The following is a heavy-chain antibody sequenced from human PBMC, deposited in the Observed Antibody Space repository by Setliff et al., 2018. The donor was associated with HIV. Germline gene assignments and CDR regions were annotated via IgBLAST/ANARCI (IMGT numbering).Heavy chain of an antibody. CDR1: GFNFDLYG. CDR3: ARDLTTIVTRKVFDI. J-gene: IGHJ3*01. CDR2: VSYDGTYK. D-gene: IGHD4-17*01. V-gene: IGHV3-30*04. Sequence: GGSLRLSCEASGFNFDLYGFHWVRQAPGKGLEWVAVVSYDGTYKNYADSVKGRFTISRDDSRSTVYVQMNSPRAEDTAVYFCARDLTTIVTRKVFDIWGQGTKVTVSS.